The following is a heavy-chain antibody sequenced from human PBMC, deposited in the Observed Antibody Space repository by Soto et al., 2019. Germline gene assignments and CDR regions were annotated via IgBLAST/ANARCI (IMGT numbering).Heavy chain of an antibody. CDR1: GFTFSSYA. J-gene: IGHJ4*02. Sequence: EVQMLESGGGLVQPGGSLRLSCAASGFTFSSYAMSWVRQAPGKGLEWVSAISGSDGSTFYADSVKGRFTISRDDSKNTLYLQMNSLRAEDTAVYYCAKGPGMYSDFDCWGQGTLVTVSS. V-gene: IGHV3-23*01. CDR3: AKGPGMYSDFDC. CDR2: ISGSDGST. D-gene: IGHD2-8*01.